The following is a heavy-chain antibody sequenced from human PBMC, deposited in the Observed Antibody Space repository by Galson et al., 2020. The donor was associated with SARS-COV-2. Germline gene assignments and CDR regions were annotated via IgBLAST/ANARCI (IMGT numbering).Heavy chain of an antibody. CDR1: GGSISSSSSY. D-gene: IGHD3-22*01. V-gene: IGHV4-39*07. J-gene: IGHJ1*01. Sequence: SQTMSLTCTVSGGSISSSSSYWGWIRQPPGKGLEWIGGFYYSGNTYYNPSPKTRVTISLDTSKNQFSLKLTSVTAADTAVCYCARGPAYYYESTGHYTLPAAHLQHWGQGTRVTVSP. CDR2: FYYSGNT. CDR3: ARGPAYYYESTGHYTLPAAHLQH.